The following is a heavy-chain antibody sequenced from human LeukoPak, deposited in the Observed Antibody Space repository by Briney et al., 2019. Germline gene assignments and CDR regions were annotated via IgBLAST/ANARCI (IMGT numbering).Heavy chain of an antibody. D-gene: IGHD2-15*01. J-gene: IGHJ2*01. CDR2: KYYSGNT. CDR3: ARGEGGYYSHWHFDL. CDR1: GGFVSTYY. Sequence: SETLSLTCNVSGGFVSTYYWSWIRQSPGKGLEWIGYKYYSGNTNYSPSLQSRVTISVDTSTNQVFLLLTSVTAADTAVYYCARGEGGYYSHWHFDLWGRGILVSVSS. V-gene: IGHV4-59*02.